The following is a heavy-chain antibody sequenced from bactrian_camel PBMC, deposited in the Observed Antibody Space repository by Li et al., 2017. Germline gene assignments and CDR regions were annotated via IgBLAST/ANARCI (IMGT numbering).Heavy chain of an antibody. Sequence: VQLVESGGGSVQSGGSLRLSCAASGFTVSSYDMSWVRQAPGKGLEWVSTINTDGSTTLYADSVKGRFTISRDNAKNILYLQLNSLKTEDTAMYYCAASGGAWAHGYWGQGTQVTVS. CDR2: INTDGSTT. CDR3: AASGGAWAHGY. D-gene: IGHD2*01. J-gene: IGHJ6*01. V-gene: IGHV3S40*01. CDR1: GFTVSSYD.